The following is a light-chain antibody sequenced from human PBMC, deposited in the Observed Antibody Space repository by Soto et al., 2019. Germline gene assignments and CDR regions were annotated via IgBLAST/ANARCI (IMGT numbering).Light chain of an antibody. J-gene: IGLJ1*01. CDR3: ASYTTSSTYV. Sequence: SVLTQPASLFGSPGPAIAISCPGTRSDVGGYSYVSWYQQQPGKAPKLVISDVSNRPSGVSDRFSGSKSGNTASLTISGLQTEDEADYYCASYTTSSTYVFGTGTKVTVL. V-gene: IGLV2-14*01. CDR1: RSDVGGYSY. CDR2: DVS.